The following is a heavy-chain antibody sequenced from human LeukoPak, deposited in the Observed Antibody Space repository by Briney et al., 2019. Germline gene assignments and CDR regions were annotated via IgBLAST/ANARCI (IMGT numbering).Heavy chain of an antibody. V-gene: IGHV3-7*01. CDR1: GFTFSNYW. CDR2: IKQDGSEK. CDR3: ARDLSYGSYYDY. J-gene: IGHJ4*02. D-gene: IGHD1-26*01. Sequence: GGSLRLSCAASGFTFSNYWMSWVRQAPGKGLEWVANIKQDGSEKYYVDSVKGRFTISRDNAKNSLYLQMNSLRAEDTAVYYCARDLSYGSYYDYWGQGTLVTVSS.